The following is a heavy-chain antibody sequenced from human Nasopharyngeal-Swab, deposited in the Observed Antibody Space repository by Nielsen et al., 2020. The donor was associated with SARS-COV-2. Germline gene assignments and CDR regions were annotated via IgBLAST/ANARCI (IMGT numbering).Heavy chain of an antibody. CDR1: GYTFTSYA. J-gene: IGHJ5*02. D-gene: IGHD2-2*01. CDR2: INAGNGKT. V-gene: IGHV1-3*01. Sequence: ASVKVSCKASGYTFTSYAMHWVRQAPGQRLEWMGWINAGNGKTKSSQKFQGRVTITRDTSASTAYMELSSLRSDDTAVYYCARDLPLGYCSSTSCYGWVGPYNWFDPWGQGTLVTVSS. CDR3: ARDLPLGYCSSTSCYGWVGPYNWFDP.